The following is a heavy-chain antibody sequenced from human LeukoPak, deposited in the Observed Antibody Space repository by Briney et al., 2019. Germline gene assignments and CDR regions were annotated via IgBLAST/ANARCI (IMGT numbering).Heavy chain of an antibody. D-gene: IGHD2-2*01. CDR2: ISSSSSYT. CDR3: AREARGSTRSFDY. V-gene: IGHV3-11*06. J-gene: IGHJ4*02. CDR1: GFTFSDYY. Sequence: GGSLRLSCAASGFTFSDYYMSWIRQAPGKGLEWVSYISSSSSYTNYADSAKGRFTISRDNAKKSLYLQMNSLRVEDTAVYYCAREARGSTRSFDYWGQGTLVTVSS.